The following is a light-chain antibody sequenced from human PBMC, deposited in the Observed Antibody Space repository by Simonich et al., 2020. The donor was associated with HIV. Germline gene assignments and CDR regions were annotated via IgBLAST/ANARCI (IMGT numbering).Light chain of an antibody. V-gene: IGKV1-5*03. Sequence: DIQMTQSPSTLSASVGDRVTLTCRASQNITTWLARYPQKPGKAPKLLIYKASSLESGVPSRFSGSGFGTEFTLTISSLQADDFATYYCQQYNSYPWTFGQGTKVEIK. CDR2: KAS. CDR1: QNITTW. CDR3: QQYNSYPWT. J-gene: IGKJ1*01.